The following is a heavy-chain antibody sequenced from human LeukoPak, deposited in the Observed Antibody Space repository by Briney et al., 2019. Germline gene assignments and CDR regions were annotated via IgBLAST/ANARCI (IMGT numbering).Heavy chain of an antibody. CDR2: INPSGTGT. V-gene: IGHV1-46*01. D-gene: IGHD5-24*01. CDR3: ATDHSMANTAWWFDP. J-gene: IGHJ5*02. Sequence: ASVKVSCKASGYTITNNYMHRVRQAPGQGLEWMGVINPSGTGTSYAQKFQGRITMSRDTSTSTVYTELSSLRSEDTAFYYCATDHSMANTAWWFDPWGQGTLVTVSS. CDR1: GYTITNNY.